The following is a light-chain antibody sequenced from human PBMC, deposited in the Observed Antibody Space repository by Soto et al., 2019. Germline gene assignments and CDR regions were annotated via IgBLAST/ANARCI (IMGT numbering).Light chain of an antibody. V-gene: IGKV3-11*01. J-gene: IGKJ5*01. CDR2: DAS. Sequence: EIVLAQSPGTLSLSPGERATLSCRASHSVSSNLAWYQQKPGQAPRLLIYDASNRATGIPARFSGSGSGTDFTLTISSLEPEDFAVYYCQQRSNWITFGQGTRLEIK. CDR3: QQRSNWIT. CDR1: HSVSSN.